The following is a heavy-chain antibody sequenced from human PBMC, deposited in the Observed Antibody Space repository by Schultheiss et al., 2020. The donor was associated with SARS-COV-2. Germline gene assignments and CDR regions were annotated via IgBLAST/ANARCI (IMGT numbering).Heavy chain of an antibody. D-gene: IGHD6-19*01. J-gene: IGHJ4*02. Sequence: SLKISCAASGFTFDDYAMHWVRQAPGKGLEWVSGIIWNSGSIGYADSVKGRFTISRDNAKNSLYLQMNSLRAEDTALYYCAKGQWLVPDYFDYWGQGTLVTVSS. CDR2: IIWNSGSI. CDR3: AKGQWLVPDYFDY. V-gene: IGHV3-9*01. CDR1: GFTFDDYA.